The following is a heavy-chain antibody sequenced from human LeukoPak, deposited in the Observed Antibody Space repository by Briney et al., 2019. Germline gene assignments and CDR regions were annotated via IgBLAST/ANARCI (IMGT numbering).Heavy chain of an antibody. CDR2: ISGSGGST. V-gene: IGHV3-23*01. CDR1: GFTFSSYA. CDR3: AKEIEYSSGWSPGFDP. D-gene: IGHD6-19*01. Sequence: GGSLRLSCAASGFTFSSYAMSWVRQAPGKGLEWVSAISGSGGSTYYADSVKGRFTIPRDNSKNTLYLQMNSLRAEDTAVYYCAKEIEYSSGWSPGFDPWGQGTLVTVSS. J-gene: IGHJ5*02.